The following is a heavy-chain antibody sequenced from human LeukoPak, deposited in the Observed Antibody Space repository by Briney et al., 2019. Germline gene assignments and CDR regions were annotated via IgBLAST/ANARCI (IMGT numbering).Heavy chain of an antibody. Sequence: PGGSLRLSCPPSGFTFSSYAMHWARQPPGKGRGWAAVIVYDGSNKYYADSVEGPFTISRDNSKNTLYLQMNSLRAEDTAVYYCARDYGSGSYDAPFDYWGQGTLVTVSS. CDR3: ARDYGSGSYDAPFDY. CDR2: IVYDGSNK. CDR1: GFTFSSYA. V-gene: IGHV3-30*04. D-gene: IGHD3-10*01. J-gene: IGHJ4*02.